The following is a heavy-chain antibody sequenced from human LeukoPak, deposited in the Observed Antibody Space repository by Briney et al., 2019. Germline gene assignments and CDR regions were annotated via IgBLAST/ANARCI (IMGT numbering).Heavy chain of an antibody. CDR1: GFTFSTYS. J-gene: IGHJ3*01. CDR2: IDTTTNYI. V-gene: IGHV3-21*01. D-gene: IGHD3-10*01. Sequence: GGSLRLSCAASGFTFSTYSMNWVRQAPGKGLEWVSFIDTTTNYIYYGASVKGRFTISRDNAKNSLYLQMNSLRAEDTAVYYCARGRSITLLRGVAMSDGFDFWGQGAMVTVSS. CDR3: ARGRSITLLRGVAMSDGFDF.